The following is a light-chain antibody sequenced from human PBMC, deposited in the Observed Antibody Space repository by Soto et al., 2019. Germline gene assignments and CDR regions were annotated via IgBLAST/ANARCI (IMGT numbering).Light chain of an antibody. Sequence: QSALAQPASVSGSPGQSIAISCTGISSDVGAYNYVSWYQQHPGKAPTLIIFDVSNRPSGVSNRFSGSKSGVTASLTIAGLQAEDEDDYFCKSYTTGSTYVFGTGTKLTVL. V-gene: IGLV2-14*01. CDR3: KSYTTGSTYV. CDR2: DVS. CDR1: SSDVGAYNY. J-gene: IGLJ1*01.